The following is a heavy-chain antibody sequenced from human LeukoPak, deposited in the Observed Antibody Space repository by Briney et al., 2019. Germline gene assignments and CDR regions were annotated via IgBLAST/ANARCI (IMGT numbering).Heavy chain of an antibody. CDR3: ARVPRYYYDSSGHRTFDY. CDR2: INPNSGGT. D-gene: IGHD3-22*01. CDR1: GYTFTGYY. Sequence: GASVKVSCKASGYTFTGYYMHWVRQAPGQGLEWMGWINPNSGGTNYAQKFQGRVTMTRDTSISTAYMELSRLRSDDTAVYYCARVPRYYYDSSGHRTFDYWGQGTLVTVSS. V-gene: IGHV1-2*02. J-gene: IGHJ4*02.